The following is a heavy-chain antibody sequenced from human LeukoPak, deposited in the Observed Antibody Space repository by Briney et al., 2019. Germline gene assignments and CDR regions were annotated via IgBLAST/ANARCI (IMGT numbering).Heavy chain of an antibody. J-gene: IGHJ6*04. Sequence: GGSLRLSCAASGFTFSSYAMSWVRQAPGKGLEWVSYISSSGSTIYYADSVKGRFTISRDNAKNSLYLQMNSLRAEDTAIYYCAELGITMIGGVWGKGTTVTISS. CDR1: GFTFSSYA. CDR3: AELGITMIGGV. V-gene: IGHV3-48*03. CDR2: ISSSGSTI. D-gene: IGHD3-10*02.